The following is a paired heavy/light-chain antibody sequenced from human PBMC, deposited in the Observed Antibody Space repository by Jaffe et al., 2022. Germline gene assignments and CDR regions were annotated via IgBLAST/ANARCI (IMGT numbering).Heavy chain of an antibody. V-gene: IGHV3-49*04. Sequence: EVLLVESGGGLVQSGRSLRLSCTFSGITFDDYAMSWVRQAPGKGLEWVGIMRSKAYGGTTDYAASVKGRFSISRDDSKSIGYLQMNSLTTEDTGVYYCTRESYVSSAYRVEFAPWGQGTLVTVSS. D-gene: IGHD3-22*01. CDR1: GITFDDYA. CDR3: TRESYVSSAYRVEFAP. CDR2: MRSKAYGGTT. J-gene: IGHJ5*02.
Light chain of an antibody. Sequence: DIVLTQSPGTLSLSPGERATLSCRASQSLVSGYLAWFQQKPGQAPRLLIYGASRRATGIPDRFSGSGSGTDFTLTISRLEPEDFAVYYCQQYARSPHTFGQGTKLELK. J-gene: IGKJ2*01. CDR1: QSLVSGY. CDR3: QQYARSPHT. CDR2: GAS. V-gene: IGKV3-20*01.